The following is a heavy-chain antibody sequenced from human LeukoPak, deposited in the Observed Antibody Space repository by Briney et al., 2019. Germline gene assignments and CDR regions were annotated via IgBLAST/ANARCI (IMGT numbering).Heavy chain of an antibody. Sequence: GASVKASCKASGYTFSSYGISWVRQAPGQGLEWMGWISAYNGNTNYRQKLQGRVTMTTDTSTNTAYMDLRSLRSDDTAIYYCARDSPGGSGTYYNDSPDYWGQGTLVTVSS. D-gene: IGHD3-10*01. CDR1: GYTFSSYG. J-gene: IGHJ4*02. CDR2: ISAYNGNT. V-gene: IGHV1-18*01. CDR3: ARDSPGGSGTYYNDSPDY.